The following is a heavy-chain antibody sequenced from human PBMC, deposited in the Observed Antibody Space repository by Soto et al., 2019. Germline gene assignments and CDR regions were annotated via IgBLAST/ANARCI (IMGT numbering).Heavy chain of an antibody. CDR1: GGSFSGYY. D-gene: IGHD3-3*01. CDR3: ASSEYYDFWSGYYSWFDP. CDR2: INHSGST. J-gene: IGHJ5*02. V-gene: IGHV4-34*01. Sequence: SETLSLTCAVYGGSFSGYYWSWIRQPPGKGLEWIGEINHSGSTNYNPSLKSRLTISVDTSKNQFSLKLSSVTAADTAVYYCASSEYYDFWSGYYSWFDPWGQGTLVTVSS.